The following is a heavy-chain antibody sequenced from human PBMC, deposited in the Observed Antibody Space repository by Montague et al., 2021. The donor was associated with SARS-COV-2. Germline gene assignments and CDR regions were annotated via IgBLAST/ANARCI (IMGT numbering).Heavy chain of an antibody. D-gene: IGHD2-21*01. V-gene: IGHV3-48*03. Sequence: SLSLSCAASGFIFSSYEMNWVRQAPGKGLEWISYISSSGGGSTKHYTDSVKGRFTISRDNVKNSLYLQMNSLRVEDTAIYYCARDRDWDDWCGMDVWGQGTTVTVSS. CDR1: GFIFSSYE. CDR3: ARDRDWDDWCGMDV. CDR2: ISSSGGGSTK. J-gene: IGHJ6*02.